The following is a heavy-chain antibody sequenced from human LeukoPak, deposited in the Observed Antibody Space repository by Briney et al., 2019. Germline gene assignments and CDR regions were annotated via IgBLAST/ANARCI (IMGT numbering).Heavy chain of an antibody. CDR2: INPSGGST. Sequence: ASVKVSCKASGYTFTSYGISWVRQAPGQGLEWMGIINPSGGSTSYAQKFQGRVTMTRDMSTSTVYMELSSLRSEDTAVYYCAREGGYYGSGSYSFDYWGQGTLVTVSS. J-gene: IGHJ4*02. D-gene: IGHD3-10*01. CDR1: GYTFTSYG. CDR3: AREGGYYGSGSYSFDY. V-gene: IGHV1-46*01.